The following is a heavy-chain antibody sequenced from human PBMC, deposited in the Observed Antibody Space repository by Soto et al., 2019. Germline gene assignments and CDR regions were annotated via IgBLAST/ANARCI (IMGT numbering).Heavy chain of an antibody. D-gene: IGHD3-16*01. CDR2: IKTDGSII. J-gene: IGHJ2*01. CDR3: ARVRQGAWYSDL. CDR1: GFSFSSYW. Sequence: EVQLVESGGGLVQPGGCLRLSCAASGFSFSSYWMHWVSQAPGKGLVWVSRIKTDGSIITYADSVKGRFTISRDNAKNTLYLQMNTLRAEDTAVYYCARVRQGAWYSDLWGRGTLVSVSS. V-gene: IGHV3-74*01.